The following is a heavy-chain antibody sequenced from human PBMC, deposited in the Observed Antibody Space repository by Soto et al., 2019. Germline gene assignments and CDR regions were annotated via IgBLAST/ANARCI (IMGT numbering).Heavy chain of an antibody. D-gene: IGHD6-13*01. Sequence: ASVKVSCKASGYTFTSYDINWVRQATGQGLEWMGWMNPNSGNTGYAQKFQGRVTMTRNTSISTAYTELSSLRSEVTAVYYCASGRAAAGINRRFDDWSQETLVT. CDR3: ASGRAAAGINRRFDD. V-gene: IGHV1-8*01. CDR2: MNPNSGNT. CDR1: GYTFTSYD. J-gene: IGHJ4*02.